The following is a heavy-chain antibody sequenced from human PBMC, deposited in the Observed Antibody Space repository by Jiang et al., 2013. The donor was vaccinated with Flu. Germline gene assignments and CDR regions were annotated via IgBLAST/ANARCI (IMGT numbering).Heavy chain of an antibody. V-gene: IGHV4-59*08. CDR3: ARQGITMVRGVKHYYGMDV. D-gene: IGHD3-10*01. Sequence: YWSWIRQPPRKGLEWIGYIYYSGSTNYNPSLKSRVTISVDTSKNQFSLKLSSVTAADTAVYYCARQGITMVRGVKHYYGMDVWGQGTTVTVSS. J-gene: IGHJ6*02. CDR2: IYYSGST. CDR1: Y.